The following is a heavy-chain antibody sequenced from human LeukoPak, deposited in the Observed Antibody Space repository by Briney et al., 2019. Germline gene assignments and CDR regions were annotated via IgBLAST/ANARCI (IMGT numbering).Heavy chain of an antibody. CDR3: TAKSLGYSYGTFDY. D-gene: IGHD5-18*01. V-gene: IGHV3-7*01. CDR2: IKQDGSEK. J-gene: IGHJ4*02. CDR1: GFNFGAYW. Sequence: GGSLRLSCASSGFNFGAYWMSWVRQAPGKGLEWVANIKQDGSEKYYVDSVKGRFTISRDNAKNSLYLQMNSLRAEDTAVYYCTAKSLGYSYGTFDYWGQGTLVTVSS.